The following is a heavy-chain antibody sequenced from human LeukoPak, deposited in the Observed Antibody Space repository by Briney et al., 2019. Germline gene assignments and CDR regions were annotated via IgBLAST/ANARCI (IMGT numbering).Heavy chain of an antibody. D-gene: IGHD3-22*01. CDR3: AKDYDSRGDYFDY. Sequence: PGGSLRLSCAASGFTFSSYAMSWVRQAPGKGLEWVSAISGSGGSTYYADSVKGRFTISRDNSKNTLYLQMHSLRAEDTAVYYCAKDYDSRGDYFDYWGQGTLVTVSS. J-gene: IGHJ4*02. CDR1: GFTFSSYA. V-gene: IGHV3-23*01. CDR2: ISGSGGST.